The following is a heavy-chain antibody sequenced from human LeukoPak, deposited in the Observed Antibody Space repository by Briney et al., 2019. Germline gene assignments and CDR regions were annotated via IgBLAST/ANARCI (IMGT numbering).Heavy chain of an antibody. J-gene: IGHJ4*02. V-gene: IGHV3-30*02. CDR3: AKDIHYVRIGSPG. D-gene: IGHD1-26*01. CDR2: IRYEGSNK. CDR1: GFTFSSYG. Sequence: GGPLRLSCAASGFTFSSYGMHWARQAPGKGLEGVAFIRYEGSNKYYADSVRGRFTISRDNSKNTLYLQMNSLRAEDTAVYYCAKDIHYVRIGSPGWGQGTLVTVSS.